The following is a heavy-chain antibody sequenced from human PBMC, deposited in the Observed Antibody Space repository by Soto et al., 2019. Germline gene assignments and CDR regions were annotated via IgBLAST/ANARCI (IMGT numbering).Heavy chain of an antibody. Sequence: GGCWSCIRKHPGKGLEWIGYICYSGSTYYNPSLKSRVTISVDTSKNQFSLKLSSVTAADTAVYYCARDARYYDSSGYPDINWFDPWGQRTLVTVSS. CDR1: GGC. D-gene: IGHD3-22*01. CDR3: ARDARYYDSSGYPDINWFDP. J-gene: IGHJ5*02. V-gene: IGHV4-31*02. CDR2: ICYSGST.